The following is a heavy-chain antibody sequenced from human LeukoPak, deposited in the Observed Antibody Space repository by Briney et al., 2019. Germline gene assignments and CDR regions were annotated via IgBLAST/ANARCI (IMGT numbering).Heavy chain of an antibody. CDR1: GFTFSSYD. J-gene: IGHJ6*02. CDR2: IGTAGDT. V-gene: IGHV3-13*01. Sequence: GGSLRLSCAASGFTFSSYDMHWVRQATGKGLEWVSAIGTAGDTYYLGSVKGRFTVSRENAKNSLYLQMNSLRAGDTAVYYCARGEVAAAGGYYYYGMDVWGQGTTVTVSS. D-gene: IGHD6-13*01. CDR3: ARGEVAAAGGYYYYGMDV.